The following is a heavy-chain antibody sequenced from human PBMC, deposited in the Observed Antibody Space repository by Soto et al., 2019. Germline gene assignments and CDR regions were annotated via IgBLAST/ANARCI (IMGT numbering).Heavy chain of an antibody. Sequence: PSETLSLTCSVSGDSISWSNYYWGWIRQPPGKGLEWIGSTYYRGYTHYNPSLKSRVTVSVDTSKEQFSLRLSSVTATDTSIYYCAXHMYSYDSSGPSWFFDYWGQGALVTVSS. CDR2: TYYRGYT. CDR1: GDSISWSNYY. CDR3: AXHMYSYDSSGPSWFFDY. J-gene: IGHJ4*02. V-gene: IGHV4-39*01. D-gene: IGHD3-22*01.